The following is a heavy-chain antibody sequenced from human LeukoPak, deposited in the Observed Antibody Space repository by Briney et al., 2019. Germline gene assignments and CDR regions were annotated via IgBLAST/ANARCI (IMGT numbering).Heavy chain of an antibody. J-gene: IGHJ6*02. CDR1: GFSFSRYT. V-gene: IGHV3-66*01. Sequence: PGGSLRLSCAASGFSFSRYTMSWVRQAPGKGLEWVSVIYSGGSTYYADSVKGRFTISRDNSKNTLYLQMNSLRAEDTAVYYCARDRRESGYYGMDVWGQGTTVTVSS. CDR3: ARDRRESGYYGMDV. D-gene: IGHD3-10*01. CDR2: IYSGGST.